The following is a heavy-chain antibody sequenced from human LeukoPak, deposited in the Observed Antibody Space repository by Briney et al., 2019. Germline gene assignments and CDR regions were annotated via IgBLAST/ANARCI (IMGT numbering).Heavy chain of an antibody. V-gene: IGHV3-23*01. CDR3: AKDLHGEVPDYFDY. CDR1: GFMFSSYA. J-gene: IGHJ4*02. CDR2: ISGSGAIT. D-gene: IGHD3-3*01. Sequence: GGSLRLSCAASGFMFSSYAMGWVRQAPGKGLEWVSGISGSGAITHYADSVKGRFSISRDNSKNTVSLQVNSLRAEDTAVYYCAKDLHGEVPDYFDYWGQGTLVTVSS.